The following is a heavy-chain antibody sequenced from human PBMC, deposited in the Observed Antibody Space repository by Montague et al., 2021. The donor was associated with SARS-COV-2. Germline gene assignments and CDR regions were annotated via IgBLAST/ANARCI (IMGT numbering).Heavy chain of an antibody. V-gene: IGHV3-23*01. Sequence: FLSLSCAASGFTFSSYAMNWVRQAPGKGLEWVSAMSGSGDRTYYADSVKGRFTISRDNSKNTLSLQMNSLRAEDTAVYYCAKVGWYNWNPYDTFDIWGQGTMVTVSS. J-gene: IGHJ3*02. CDR3: AKVGWYNWNPYDTFDI. D-gene: IGHD1-20*01. CDR2: MSGSGDRT. CDR1: GFTFSSYA.